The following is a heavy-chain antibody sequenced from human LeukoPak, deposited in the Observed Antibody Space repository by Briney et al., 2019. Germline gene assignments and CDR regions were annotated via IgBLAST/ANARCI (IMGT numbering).Heavy chain of an antibody. CDR1: GFTFDDYG. CDR2: INWNGTST. D-gene: IGHD3-3*01. J-gene: IGHJ4*02. V-gene: IGHV3-20*01. CDR3: ARHYDFWTGSYTGFDH. Sequence: GGSLRLSCEASGFTFDDYGMSWVRQAPGKGLEWVCDINWNGTSTTYADSAKGRFTISRDNAKNSLYLQMNSLRAEDTALYHCARHYDFWTGSYTGFDHWGQGTLVTVSS.